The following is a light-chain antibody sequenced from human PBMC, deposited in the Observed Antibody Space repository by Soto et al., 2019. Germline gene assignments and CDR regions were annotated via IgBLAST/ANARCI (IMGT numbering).Light chain of an antibody. V-gene: IGKV3-15*01. CDR2: RTS. J-gene: IGKJ4*01. CDR3: QQYNNWPRAT. Sequence: ETVMTQSPATRSVSPGERATLSCRASQSIINNLAWYQQKPGQAPRLIMFRTSTRATGVPARFSGSGSGTEFNMTISSLQSEDFAVYYCQQYNNWPRATFGGGTKVDIK. CDR1: QSIINN.